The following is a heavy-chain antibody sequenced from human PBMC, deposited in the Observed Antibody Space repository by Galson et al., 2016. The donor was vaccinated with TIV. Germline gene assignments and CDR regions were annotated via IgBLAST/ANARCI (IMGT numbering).Heavy chain of an antibody. Sequence: SLRLSCAASGFTFGPFKMGWVRQAPGKGLEWVAVMWFDGSDIYYADSVKGRFTISRDNSKNTLYLQMNSLRGEDTAVYYCARARYSNGWFTDFWGQGTLVTVSS. CDR2: MWFDGSDI. CDR3: ARARYSNGWFTDF. V-gene: IGHV3-33*08. D-gene: IGHD6-19*01. CDR1: GFTFGPFK. J-gene: IGHJ4*02.